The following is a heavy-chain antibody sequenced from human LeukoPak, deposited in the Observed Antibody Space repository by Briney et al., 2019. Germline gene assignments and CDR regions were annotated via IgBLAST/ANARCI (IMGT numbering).Heavy chain of an antibody. D-gene: IGHD3-22*01. J-gene: IGHJ4*02. Sequence: GGSLRLSCAASGFTFSSYEMNWVRQATGKGLEWVSYIGTIDSNIYYADSVKGRFTISRDNAKNSLYLQMNSLRAEDTAIYYCATFYDSSGRDYWGQGTLVTVSS. CDR3: ATFYDSSGRDY. CDR1: GFTFSSYE. CDR2: IGTIDSNI. V-gene: IGHV3-48*03.